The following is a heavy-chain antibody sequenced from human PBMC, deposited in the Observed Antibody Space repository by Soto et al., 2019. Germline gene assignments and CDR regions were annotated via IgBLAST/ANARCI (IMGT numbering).Heavy chain of an antibody. J-gene: IGHJ6*03. CDR1: GGTFSSYT. V-gene: IGHV1-69*02. CDR2: MILILGIA. CDR3: ASDTGTTLYEDYYYYCMDF. D-gene: IGHD1-7*01. Sequence: QVPLVQSGPEVTKPGASVKVSCKASGGTFSSYTISWERQAPGQGLEWLGRMILILGIANYAQKFQGRVTITADKSTSTAYMELSSLRSENTAVYYCASDTGTTLYEDYYYYCMDFWGKGTTVTVSS.